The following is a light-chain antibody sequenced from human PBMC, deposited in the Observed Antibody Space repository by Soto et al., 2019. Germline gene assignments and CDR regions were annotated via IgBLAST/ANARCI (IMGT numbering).Light chain of an antibody. J-gene: IGKJ1*01. CDR1: QNINSW. V-gene: IGKV1-5*03. CDR3: QQYGSSPRT. CDR2: EAS. Sequence: DIHMTQSPSTLSANVGDRVTITCRASQNINSWLAWYQQKPGKAPKLLIYEASSLEKGVPARFGGSGSGTEFTLTISSLEPEDFAVYYCQQYGSSPRTFGQGTMVDI.